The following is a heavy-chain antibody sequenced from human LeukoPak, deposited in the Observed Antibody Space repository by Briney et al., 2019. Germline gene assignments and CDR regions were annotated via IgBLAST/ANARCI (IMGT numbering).Heavy chain of an antibody. Sequence: KASQTLSLTCTVSSGSVNSYYWSWIRQPPGKGLEWIGYIYYSGSTNYNPSLKSRVTISVDTSKNQFSLKLSSVTAADTAVYYCARVPAAPRLYMDVWGQGTTVIVSS. D-gene: IGHD2-2*01. J-gene: IGHJ6*02. V-gene: IGHV4-59*02. CDR3: ARVPAAPRLYMDV. CDR1: SGSVNSYY. CDR2: IYYSGST.